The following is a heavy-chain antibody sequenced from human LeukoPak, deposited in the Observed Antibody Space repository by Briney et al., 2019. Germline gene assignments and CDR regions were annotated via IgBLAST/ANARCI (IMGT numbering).Heavy chain of an antibody. J-gene: IGHJ5*02. V-gene: IGHV4-59*01. Sequence: KTSETLSLTCTVSGGSISSYYWSWVRQPPGKGLEWIGYIYYSGSTNYNPSLKSRVTISVDTSKNQFSLKLSSVTAADTAVYYCARDVYDSSGYWWFDPWGQETLVTVSS. D-gene: IGHD3-22*01. CDR2: IYYSGST. CDR3: ARDVYDSSGYWWFDP. CDR1: GGSISSYY.